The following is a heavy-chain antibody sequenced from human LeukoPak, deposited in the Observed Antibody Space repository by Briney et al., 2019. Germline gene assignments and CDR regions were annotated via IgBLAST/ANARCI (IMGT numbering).Heavy chain of an antibody. CDR2: IYAGGSA. CDR3: GTGRWLRLFDY. D-gene: IGHD5-24*01. CDR1: GFTFSTY. V-gene: IGHV3-66*01. Sequence: GGSLRLSCAASGFTFSTYMSWVRQAPGTGLEWVSIIYAGGSAYYADSVKGRFTISRDNSKNTLYLEMNSLRVEDTAMYYWGTGRWLRLFDYWGQRTLVTVSS. J-gene: IGHJ4*02.